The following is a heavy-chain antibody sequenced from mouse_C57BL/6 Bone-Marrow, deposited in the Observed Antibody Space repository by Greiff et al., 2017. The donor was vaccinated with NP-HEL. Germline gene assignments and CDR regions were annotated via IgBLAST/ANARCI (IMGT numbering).Heavy chain of an antibody. Sequence: EVKVEESGPGLVKPSQSLSLTCSVTGYSITSGYYWNWIRQFPGNKLEWMGYISYDGSNNYNPSLKNRISITRDTSKNQFFLKLNSVTTEDTATYYCARDEITTVGDAMDYWGQGTSVTVSS. J-gene: IGHJ4*01. CDR2: ISYDGSN. V-gene: IGHV3-6*01. CDR3: ARDEITTVGDAMDY. D-gene: IGHD1-1*01. CDR1: GYSITSGYY.